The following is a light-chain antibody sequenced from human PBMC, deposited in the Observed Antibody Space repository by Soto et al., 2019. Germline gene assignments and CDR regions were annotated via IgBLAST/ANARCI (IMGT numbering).Light chain of an antibody. Sequence: QSVLTQPASVSGSPGQSITISCTGTSSDVGGYNYVSWYQQHPGKAPKLMIYDVSNRPSGVSNRFSDSKSGNTASLTISGLQAEDEADYYCSSYTSSSTPVVFGGGTQLTVL. V-gene: IGLV2-14*01. J-gene: IGLJ2*01. CDR1: SSDVGGYNY. CDR2: DVS. CDR3: SSYTSSSTPVV.